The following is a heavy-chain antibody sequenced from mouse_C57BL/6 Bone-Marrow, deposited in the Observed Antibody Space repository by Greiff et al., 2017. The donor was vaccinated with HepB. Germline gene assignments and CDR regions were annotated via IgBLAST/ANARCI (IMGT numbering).Heavy chain of an antibody. D-gene: IGHD1-1*01. CDR1: GYTFTSYG. V-gene: IGHV1-81*01. CDR3: AREDYYGSSYVGYFDV. CDR2: IYPRSGNT. Sequence: QVQLQQSGAELARPGASVKLSCKASGYTFTSYGISWVKQRTGQGLEWIGEIYPRSGNTYYNEKFKGKATLTADKSSSTAYMELRSLTSEDSAVYFCAREDYYGSSYVGYFDVWGTGTTVTVSS. J-gene: IGHJ1*03.